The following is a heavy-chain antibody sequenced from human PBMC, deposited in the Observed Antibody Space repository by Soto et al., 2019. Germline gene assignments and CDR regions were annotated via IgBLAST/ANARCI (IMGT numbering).Heavy chain of an antibody. CDR1: GFTFSSYA. Sequence: EVQLLEAGGDLVQPGGSLRLSCAASGFTFSSYAMSWVRQAPGKGLEWVSAISGSGGSTYYADSVKGRFTISRDNSKNTLYLQMNSLRAEDTAVYYCAKDSGPSLSNYDYWGQGTLVTVSS. J-gene: IGHJ4*02. CDR2: ISGSGGST. D-gene: IGHD4-4*01. CDR3: AKDSGPSLSNYDY. V-gene: IGHV3-23*01.